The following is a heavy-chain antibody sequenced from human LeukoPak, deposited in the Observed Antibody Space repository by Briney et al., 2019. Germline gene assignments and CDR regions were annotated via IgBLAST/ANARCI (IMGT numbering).Heavy chain of an antibody. D-gene: IGHD6-6*01. J-gene: IGHJ4*02. CDR2: IRSDATTI. Sequence: GGSLRLSCAASGFTFSDYYMSWIRQAPGKGLEWVSYIRSDATTIYYADSVKGRFTISRDNAKNSLYLQMNSLRVEDTAVYYCARYRYYTISSGGFDYWGQGTLVTVSS. CDR3: ARYRYYTISSGGFDY. V-gene: IGHV3-11*04. CDR1: GFTFSDYY.